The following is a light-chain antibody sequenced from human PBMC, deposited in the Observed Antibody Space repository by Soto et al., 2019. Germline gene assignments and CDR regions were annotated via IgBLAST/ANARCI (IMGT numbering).Light chain of an antibody. CDR3: CSYAGSYPFV. Sequence: QSALTQPRSVSGSPGQSVTISCTGTSRDVGGYNYVSWYQQHPGEAPKLMIYDVSKRPSGVPDRFSGSKSGNTASLTISGLQAEDEADYYCCSYAGSYPFVFGTGTKLTVL. J-gene: IGLJ1*01. V-gene: IGLV2-11*01. CDR1: SRDVGGYNY. CDR2: DVS.